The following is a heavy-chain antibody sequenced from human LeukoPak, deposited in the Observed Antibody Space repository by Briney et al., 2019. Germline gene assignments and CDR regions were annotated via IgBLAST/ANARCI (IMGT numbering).Heavy chain of an antibody. D-gene: IGHD2-15*01. V-gene: IGHV4-4*07. CDR3: ARQVVAAVTTFDY. CDR2: IYTSGTT. Sequence: SETLSLTCSVSGGSISSFYCNWMRQPAGKGLEWIGRIYTSGTTTYNPSLKSRVTMSVDTSKNQFSLKLSSVTAADTAVYYCARQVVAAVTTFDYWGQGTLVTVSS. CDR1: GGSISSFY. J-gene: IGHJ4*02.